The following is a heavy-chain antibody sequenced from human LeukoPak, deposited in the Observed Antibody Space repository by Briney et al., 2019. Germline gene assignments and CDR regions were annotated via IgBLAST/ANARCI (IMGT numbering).Heavy chain of an antibody. CDR3: ARGRAFDP. V-gene: IGHV4-39*07. J-gene: IGHJ5*02. CDR2: INHSGST. Sequence: PSQTLSLTCTVSGGSISSGSYYWSWIRQPPGKGLEWIGEINHSGSTNYNPSLKSRVTISVDASKNQFSLKLSSVTAADTAVYYCARGRAFDPWGQGTLVTVSS. CDR1: GGSISSGSYY.